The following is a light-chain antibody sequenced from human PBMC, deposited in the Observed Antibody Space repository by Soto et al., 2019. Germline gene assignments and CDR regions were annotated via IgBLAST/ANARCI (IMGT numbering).Light chain of an antibody. CDR2: DAS. Sequence: DIQMTQSPSTLSASVGDRVTITCRASQSISGWLAWYQQKPGKAPKLLIYDASSLESGVPSRFSGSGSGTEFTRTISSLQPDDFASYDCQQYNTYYSFGQGTKLEIK. V-gene: IGKV1-5*01. CDR3: QQYNTYYS. CDR1: QSISGW. J-gene: IGKJ2*03.